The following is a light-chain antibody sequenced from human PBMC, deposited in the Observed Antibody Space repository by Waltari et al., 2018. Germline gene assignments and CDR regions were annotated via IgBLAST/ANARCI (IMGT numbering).Light chain of an antibody. V-gene: IGKV1-27*01. Sequence: DIQMTQSPSSLSASVGDRVTISCRASQGIRSYVAWYQQKPGKAPTLLIYVASTLLSGVPSRFSGSGSGTDFSLTINSLQPEDVGTYYCQSSDTAPPTFGGGTRVEIK. CDR2: VAS. CDR3: QSSDTAPPT. CDR1: QGIRSY. J-gene: IGKJ4*01.